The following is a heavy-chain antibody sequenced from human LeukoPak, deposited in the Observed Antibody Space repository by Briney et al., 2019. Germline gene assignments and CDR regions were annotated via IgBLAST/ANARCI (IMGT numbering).Heavy chain of an antibody. D-gene: IGHD4-17*01. Sequence: PSETLSLTCTVSGGSISSSSYYWGWIRQPPGKGLEWIGSIYYSGSTYYNPSLKSRVTISVDTSKNQFSLMLNSVTAEDTAVYYCAKDWQAHGVDYFDDWGQGTLVTVSS. CDR3: AKDWQAHGVDYFDD. J-gene: IGHJ4*02. CDR1: GGSISSSSYY. CDR2: IYYSGST. V-gene: IGHV4-39*07.